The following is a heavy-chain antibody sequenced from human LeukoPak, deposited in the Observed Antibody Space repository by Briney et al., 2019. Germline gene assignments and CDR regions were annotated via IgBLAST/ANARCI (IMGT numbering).Heavy chain of an antibody. Sequence: GESLKISCKGSGYSFTSYWIGWVRQMPGKGLEWMEIIYPGDSDTRHSPSFQGQVTISADKSISTAYLQWSSLKASDTAMYYCAREGLSGIAAAGEVYWGQGTLVTVSS. V-gene: IGHV5-51*01. CDR2: IYPGDSDT. J-gene: IGHJ4*02. CDR1: GYSFTSYW. CDR3: AREGLSGIAAAGEVY. D-gene: IGHD6-13*01.